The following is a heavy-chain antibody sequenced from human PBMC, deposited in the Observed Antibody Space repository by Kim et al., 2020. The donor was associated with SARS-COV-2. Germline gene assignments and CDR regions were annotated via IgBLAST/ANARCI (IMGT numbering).Heavy chain of an antibody. CDR2: ISAYNGNT. J-gene: IGHJ6*02. CDR1: GYTFTSYG. D-gene: IGHD6-13*01. CDR3: ARDGSAAGEYYYYYGMDV. Sequence: ASVKVSCKASGYTFTSYGISWVRQAPGQGLEWMGWISAYNGNTNYAQKLQGRVTMTTDTSTSTAYMELRSLRSDDTAVYYCARDGSAAGEYYYYYGMDVWGQGTTVTVSS. V-gene: IGHV1-18*01.